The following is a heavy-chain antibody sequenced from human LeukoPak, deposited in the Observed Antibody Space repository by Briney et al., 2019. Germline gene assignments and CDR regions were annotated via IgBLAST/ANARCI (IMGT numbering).Heavy chain of an antibody. CDR1: GFTFSSYG. CDR3: ARDSPIAAAGAFDY. V-gene: IGHV3-33*08. J-gene: IGHJ4*02. Sequence: GGSLRLSCAASGFTFSSYGMHWVRQAPGKGLEWVAVIWYDGSNKYYADSVRGRFTISRDNSKNTLYLQMNSLRAEDTAVYYCARDSPIAAAGAFDYWGQGTLVTVSS. D-gene: IGHD6-13*01. CDR2: IWYDGSNK.